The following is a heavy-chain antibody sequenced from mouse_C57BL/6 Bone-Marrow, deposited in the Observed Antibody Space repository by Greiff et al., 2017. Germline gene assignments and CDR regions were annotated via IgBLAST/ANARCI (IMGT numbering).Heavy chain of an antibody. CDR3: ARIRTVSNWFAY. J-gene: IGHJ3*01. Sequence: QVQLQQSGAELVKPGASVKLSCKASGYTFTSYWMHWVKQRPGQGLEWIGMIHPNSGSTNYNEKFKSKATLTVDKSSSTAYMQLSSLTSEDSAVYYCARIRTVSNWFAYWGQGTLVTVSA. D-gene: IGHD2-5*01. CDR1: GYTFTSYW. V-gene: IGHV1-64*01. CDR2: IHPNSGST.